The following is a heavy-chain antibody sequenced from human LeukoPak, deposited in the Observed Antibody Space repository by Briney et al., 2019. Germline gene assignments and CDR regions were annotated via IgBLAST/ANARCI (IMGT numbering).Heavy chain of an antibody. J-gene: IGHJ6*02. CDR3: ARGGGSDV. CDR2: INHNGNVN. CDR1: GFTFSSYW. Sequence: GGSLRLSCAASGFTFSSYWMNWARQAPGKRLEWVASINHNGNVNYYVDSVKGRFTISRDNAKNSLYLQMSNLRAEGTAVYLCARGGGSDVWGQGATVTVSS. V-gene: IGHV3-7*03. D-gene: IGHD2-15*01.